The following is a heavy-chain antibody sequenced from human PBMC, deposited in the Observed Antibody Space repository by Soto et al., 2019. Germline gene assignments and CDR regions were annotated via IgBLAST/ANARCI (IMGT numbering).Heavy chain of an antibody. Sequence: EVHLLESGGGLVQPGGSLRLSCAASGFAFSDYAMTWVRQAPGKGLEWVSDISDGDGATHYADSVKGRFTISRDDSKNTLYLQMDSLRVEDAAVYYCAKGRTFFDFWGQGTLVTVSS. CDR3: AKGRTFFDF. D-gene: IGHD3-16*01. CDR2: ISDGDGAT. V-gene: IGHV3-23*01. J-gene: IGHJ4*02. CDR1: GFAFSDYA.